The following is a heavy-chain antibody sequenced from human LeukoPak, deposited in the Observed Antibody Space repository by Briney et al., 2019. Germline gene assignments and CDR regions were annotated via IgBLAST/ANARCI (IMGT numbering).Heavy chain of an antibody. Sequence: ASVKVSCKASGGTFSNYPISWVRQAPGQGLEWMGWISAYNGNTNYAQKLQGRVTMTTDTSTSTAYMELRSLRSDDTAVYYCASGAPSPSGYEFDYWGQGTLVTVSS. CDR3: ASGAPSPSGYEFDY. D-gene: IGHD3-3*01. V-gene: IGHV1-18*01. CDR2: ISAYNGNT. J-gene: IGHJ4*02. CDR1: GGTFSNYP.